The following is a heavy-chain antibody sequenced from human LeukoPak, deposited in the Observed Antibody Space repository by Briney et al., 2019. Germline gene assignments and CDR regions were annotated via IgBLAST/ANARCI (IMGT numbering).Heavy chain of an antibody. J-gene: IGHJ3*02. CDR3: ARDRRASHSYGYFAQPGAFDI. V-gene: IGHV3-53*01. Sequence: GGSLRLSCAASDFTVSGSYMSWVRQAPWKGLEWVSVLYSGGDTYYADSVKGRFTISRDNSKNTLYLQMNSLRAEDSAVYYCARDRRASHSYGYFAQPGAFDIWGQGTMVTVSS. CDR1: DFTVSGSY. CDR2: LYSGGDT. D-gene: IGHD5-18*01.